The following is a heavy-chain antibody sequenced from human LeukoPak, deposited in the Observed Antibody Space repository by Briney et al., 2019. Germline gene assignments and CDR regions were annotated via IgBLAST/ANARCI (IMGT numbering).Heavy chain of an antibody. CDR2: IRYDGSNK. V-gene: IGHV3-30*02. J-gene: IGHJ6*03. CDR3: ARVRGEYYYYYMDV. Sequence: PGGPLRLSCAASGFAFSGYGMHWVRQAPGKGLEWVAFIRYDGSNKYYADSVKGRFTISRDNAKNSLYLQMNSLRAEDTAVYYCARVRGEYYYYYMDVWGKGTTVTVSS. D-gene: IGHD3-10*01. CDR1: GFAFSGYG.